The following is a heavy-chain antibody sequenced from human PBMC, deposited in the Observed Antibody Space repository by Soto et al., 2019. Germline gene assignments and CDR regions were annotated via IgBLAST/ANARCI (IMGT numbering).Heavy chain of an antibody. Sequence: PSETLSLTCTVSGGSISSGGYYWSWIRQHPGKGLEWIGYIYYSGSTYYNPSLKSRVTISVDTSKNQFSLKLSSVTAADTAVYYCARAPSMTTVVTPDFDYWGQGTLVTVSS. CDR3: ARAPSMTTVVTPDFDY. CDR1: GGSISSGGYY. D-gene: IGHD4-17*01. J-gene: IGHJ4*02. V-gene: IGHV4-31*03. CDR2: IYYSGST.